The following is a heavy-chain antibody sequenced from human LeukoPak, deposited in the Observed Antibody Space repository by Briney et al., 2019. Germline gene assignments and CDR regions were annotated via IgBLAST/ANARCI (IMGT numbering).Heavy chain of an antibody. D-gene: IGHD3-22*01. Sequence: PSETLSLTCTVSGGSISSGDYYWSWIRQPPGKGLEWIGYIYYSGSTYYNPSLKSRVTISVDTSKNQFSLKLSSVTAADTAVYYCARDRFSVGYYDSSGYTHWGQGTLVTVSS. CDR1: GGSISSGDYY. V-gene: IGHV4-30-4*08. CDR2: IYYSGST. J-gene: IGHJ4*02. CDR3: ARDRFSVGYYDSSGYTH.